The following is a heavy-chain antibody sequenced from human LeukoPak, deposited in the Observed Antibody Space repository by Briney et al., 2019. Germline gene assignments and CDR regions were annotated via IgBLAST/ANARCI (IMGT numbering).Heavy chain of an antibody. J-gene: IGHJ4*02. CDR1: GGSISSPT. V-gene: IGHV3-21*01. Sequence: PSETLSLTCAVSGGSISSPTHYWAWIRQPPGKGLEWVSSISSSGRNIYYADSVKGRFTISRDNSNNSLYLQMSSLRAEDTAVYYCARDMPRVAFLEWLSSGFDCWGQGTLATVSS. D-gene: IGHD3-3*02. CDR3: ARDMPRVAFLEWLSSGFDC. CDR2: ISSSGRNI.